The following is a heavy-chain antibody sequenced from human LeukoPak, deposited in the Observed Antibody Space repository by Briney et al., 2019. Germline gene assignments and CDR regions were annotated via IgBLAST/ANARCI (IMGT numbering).Heavy chain of an antibody. D-gene: IGHD3-10*01. CDR2: INPNSGGT. V-gene: IGHV1-2*02. CDR1: GYTFTGYY. J-gene: IGHJ5*02. CDR3: ARDGSSGPSNWFDP. Sequence: ASVKVSCKASGYTFTGYYMHWVRQAPGQGLEWMGWINPNSGGTNYAQKFQGRVTMTRDTSISTAYMELSRLRSDDTAVYYCARDGSSGPSNWFDPWGQGALVTVSS.